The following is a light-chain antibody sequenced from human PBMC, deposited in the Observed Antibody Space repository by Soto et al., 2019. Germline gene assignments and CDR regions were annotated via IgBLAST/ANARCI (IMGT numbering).Light chain of an antibody. J-gene: IGKJ1*01. CDR2: GAS. CDR1: QTVSTN. V-gene: IGKV3-15*01. CDR3: QKYENWPRK. Sequence: EIVMTPSPATLSVSPVERATLSCRASQTVSTNLAWYQQKPGQAPRLLIYGASTRATGIPARFSGSGSGTEFTLTISSLQSEDFAVYYCQKYENWPRKCGQGNKGDIK.